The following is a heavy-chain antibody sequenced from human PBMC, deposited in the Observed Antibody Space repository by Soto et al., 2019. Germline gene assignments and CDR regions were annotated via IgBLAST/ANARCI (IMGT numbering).Heavy chain of an antibody. Sequence: SVKVSCKASGGTFSGYAISWVRQAPGQGLEWMGGIIPIFGTANYAQKFQGRVTITADESTSTAYVELSSLRSEDTAVYYCASISEVVPAAIYYYGMDVWGQGTTVTVSS. J-gene: IGHJ6*02. V-gene: IGHV1-69*13. D-gene: IGHD2-2*01. CDR1: GGTFSGYA. CDR3: ASISEVVPAAIYYYGMDV. CDR2: IIPIFGTA.